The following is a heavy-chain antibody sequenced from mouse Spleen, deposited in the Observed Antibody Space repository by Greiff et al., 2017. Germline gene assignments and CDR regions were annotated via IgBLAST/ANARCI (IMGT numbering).Heavy chain of an antibody. CDR1: GYTFTDYY. V-gene: IGHV1-19*01. Sequence: EVKLQESGPVLVKPGASVKMSCKASGYTFTDYYMNWVKQSHGKSLEWIGVINPYNGGTSYNQKFKGKATLTVDKSSSTAYMELNSLTSEDSAVYYCARGRLRQAYAMDYWGQGTSVTVSS. CDR3: ARGRLRQAYAMDY. J-gene: IGHJ4*01. CDR2: INPYNGGT. D-gene: IGHD2-4*01.